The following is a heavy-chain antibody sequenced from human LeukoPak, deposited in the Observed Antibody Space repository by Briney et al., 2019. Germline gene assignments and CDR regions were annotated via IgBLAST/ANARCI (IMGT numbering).Heavy chain of an antibody. V-gene: IGHV3-23*01. Sequence: GGPLRLSCAASGFTFSNYAMSWVRQAPGKGLEWVAAISGGGGSTFYADSVKGRFTISRDNSKNTLYLKMNSLRADDTALYYCAKAPVACCSGDNCHQLDYWGQGTLVAASS. CDR3: AKAPVACCSGDNCHQLDY. J-gene: IGHJ4*02. D-gene: IGHD6-19*01. CDR1: GFTFSNYA. CDR2: ISGGGGST.